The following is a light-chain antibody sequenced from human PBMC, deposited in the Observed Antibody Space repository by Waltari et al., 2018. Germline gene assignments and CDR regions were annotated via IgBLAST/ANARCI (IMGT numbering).Light chain of an antibody. V-gene: IGLV1-47*01. J-gene: IGLJ2*01. Sequence: QSVLAQPPSASGTPGQRVTIPCAGSRSNLGTHYVYWYQPFPGTAPKVPIYRNNGRPSGVPDRFSGSKSGTSASLAISGLRSEDEADYYCAAWDDSLRSPIFGGGTKLTVL. CDR3: AAWDDSLRSPI. CDR2: RNN. CDR1: RSNLGTHY.